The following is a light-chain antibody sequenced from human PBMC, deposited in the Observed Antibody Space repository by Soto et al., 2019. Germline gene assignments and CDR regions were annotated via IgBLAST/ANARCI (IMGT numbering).Light chain of an antibody. CDR3: QHYGGSPLT. J-gene: IGKJ4*01. CDR1: QSVSGY. Sequence: IVLTQSPGTLSLSPGERATISCRASQSVSGYLAWYQLKPGQAPRLLIYAASSRATGIPDRFSGSGSGTDFTLTISRLEPEDFAVFYCQHYGGSPLTFGGGTKVEIK. V-gene: IGKV3-20*01. CDR2: AAS.